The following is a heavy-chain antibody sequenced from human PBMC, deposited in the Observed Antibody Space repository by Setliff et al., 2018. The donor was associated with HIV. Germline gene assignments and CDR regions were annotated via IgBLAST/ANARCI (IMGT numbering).Heavy chain of an antibody. V-gene: IGHV4-59*08. Sequence: PSETLSLTCTVSGGSISSYYWSWIRQPPGKGLEWMGYMYYSGSTNYNPSLKSRVTISGDTSKNQFSLKLPSVTAADTAVYYCARHVSGSYHSPFQHWGQGALVAVSS. CDR2: MYYSGST. CDR3: ARHVSGSYHSPFQH. D-gene: IGHD1-26*01. J-gene: IGHJ1*01. CDR1: GGSISSYY.